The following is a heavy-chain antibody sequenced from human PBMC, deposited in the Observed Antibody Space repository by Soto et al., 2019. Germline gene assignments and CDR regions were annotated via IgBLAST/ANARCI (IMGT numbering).Heavy chain of an antibody. J-gene: IGHJ3*01. CDR2: ISFNGLSQ. Sequence: QEILVESGGGVVQSGTSLRLSCAASGFTFSSFAMHWVRQAPGKGLEWVSVISFNGLSQFYADSVRGRVTVSRDNSKNTIYLQLDSLRPDDTAVYSCARGGRGLRGAFDVWGQGTEVSVS. D-gene: IGHD3-16*01. CDR1: GFTFSSFA. V-gene: IGHV3-30*04. CDR3: ARGGRGLRGAFDV.